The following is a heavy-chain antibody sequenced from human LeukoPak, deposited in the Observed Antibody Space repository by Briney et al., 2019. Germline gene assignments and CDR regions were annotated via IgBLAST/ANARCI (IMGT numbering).Heavy chain of an antibody. V-gene: IGHV3-7*03. CDR2: IKQDGSEK. CDR3: ARDVEYSSERFNF. J-gene: IGHJ4*02. CDR1: GFTFSDYY. D-gene: IGHD6-19*01. Sequence: GGSLRLSCAASGFTFSDYYMSWIRQAPGKGLEWVANIKQDGSEKYYVDSVKGRFTISRDNAKNSLYLQMNRLRSDDTAVYYCARDVEYSSERFNFWGQGTLVTVSS.